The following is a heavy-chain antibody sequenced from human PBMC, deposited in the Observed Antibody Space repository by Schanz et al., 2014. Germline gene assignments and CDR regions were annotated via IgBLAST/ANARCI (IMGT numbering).Heavy chain of an antibody. CDR1: GFTFSSQW. J-gene: IGHJ4*02. Sequence: EVQLVESGGGFVQPGGSLRLSCATSGFTFSSQWMHWVRQVPGKGPEWVSRINSDGSNINYADFVKGRFTISRDNAKNALYLQMNSLRAEDTAVYYCARDVYRSGRPFDFWGQGTVVTVSS. CDR2: INSDGSNI. CDR3: ARDVYRSGRPFDF. V-gene: IGHV3-74*01. D-gene: IGHD5-18*01.